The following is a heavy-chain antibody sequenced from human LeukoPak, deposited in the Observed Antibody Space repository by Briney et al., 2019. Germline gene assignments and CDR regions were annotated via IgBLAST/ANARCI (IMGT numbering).Heavy chain of an antibody. V-gene: IGHV3-20*04. CDR3: ARDQWLASLGGTGAFDI. D-gene: IGHD6-19*01. Sequence: GGSLRLSCAASGFTFDDYGMSWVRQAPGKGLEWVSGINWNGGSTGYADSVKGRFTISRDNAKNSLYLQMNSLRAEDTAVYYCARDQWLASLGGTGAFDIWGQGTMVTVSS. CDR1: GFTFDDYG. J-gene: IGHJ3*02. CDR2: INWNGGST.